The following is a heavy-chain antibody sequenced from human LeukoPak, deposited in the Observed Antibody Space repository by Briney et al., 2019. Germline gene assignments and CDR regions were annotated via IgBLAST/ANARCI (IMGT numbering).Heavy chain of an antibody. CDR3: ARAHTYYYDSSGYYGSYFDY. V-gene: IGHV3-53*01. CDR1: GFTVSSNY. J-gene: IGHJ4*02. Sequence: GGSLRLSCAASGFTVSSNYMSWVRQATGKGLEWVSVIYSGGSTYYADSVKGRFTISRDNSKNTLYLQMNSLRAEDTAVYYCARAHTYYYDSSGYYGSYFDYWGQGTLVTLS. D-gene: IGHD3-22*01. CDR2: IYSGGST.